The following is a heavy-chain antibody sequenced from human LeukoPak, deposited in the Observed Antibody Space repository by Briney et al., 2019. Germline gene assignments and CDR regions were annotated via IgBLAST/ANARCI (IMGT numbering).Heavy chain of an antibody. Sequence: QPGGSLRLSCTASGFSFSSYWMSWVRQAPGKGLEWVANIRQDGSEKYYLDSVKGRFTISRDNAKDSVHLQMNSLRAEDTAVYYCARVGKRDKFALIEGRFDSWGQGTLVTVSS. D-gene: IGHD2/OR15-2a*01. CDR3: ARVGKRDKFALIEGRFDS. J-gene: IGHJ5*01. V-gene: IGHV3-7*01. CDR1: GFSFSSYW. CDR2: IRQDGSEK.